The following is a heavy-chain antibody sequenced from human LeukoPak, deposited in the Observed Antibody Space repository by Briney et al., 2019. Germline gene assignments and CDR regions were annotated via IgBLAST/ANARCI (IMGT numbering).Heavy chain of an antibody. CDR3: AKDRRRLGELSLSY. CDR1: GFTFSSYW. CDR2: IKQDGSEK. J-gene: IGHJ4*02. V-gene: IGHV3-7*01. Sequence: PGGSLRLSCAASGFTFSSYWMSWVRQAPGKGLEWVANIKQDGSEKYYVDSVKGRFTISRDNAKNSLYLQMNSLRAEDTAVYYCAKDRRRLGELSLSYWGQGTLVTVSS. D-gene: IGHD3-16*02.